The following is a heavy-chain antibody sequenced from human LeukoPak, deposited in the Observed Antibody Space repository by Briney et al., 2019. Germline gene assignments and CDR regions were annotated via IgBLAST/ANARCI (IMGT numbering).Heavy chain of an antibody. CDR3: AKALSPGRVGAQVYFDY. CDR1: GFTFSSYA. Sequence: PGGSLRLSCAGSGFTFSSYAMAWVRQTPEKGLEWVAIISSSDGGTYYIDSVKGRFTISRDNSKNMLNLQMNSLRAEDTAVYYCAKALSPGRVGAQVYFDYWGQGTLVTVSS. CDR2: ISSSDGGT. D-gene: IGHD1-26*01. J-gene: IGHJ4*02. V-gene: IGHV3-23*01.